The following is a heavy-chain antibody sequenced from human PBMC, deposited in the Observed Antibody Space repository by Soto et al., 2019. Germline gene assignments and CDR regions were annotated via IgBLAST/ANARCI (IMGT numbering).Heavy chain of an antibody. D-gene: IGHD2-21*02. V-gene: IGHV4-61*01. CDR1: GGSVNSGNYY. Sequence: SETLSLTCTVSGGSVNSGNYYWSWIWQPPGKGLEWIGYIYYSGSTNYNPSLKSRVAISVDTSKNQFSLKLSSVTAADTAVYYCARYVVVTAGWVFDYWGQGTLVTVSS. CDR2: IYYSGST. J-gene: IGHJ4*02. CDR3: ARYVVVTAGWVFDY.